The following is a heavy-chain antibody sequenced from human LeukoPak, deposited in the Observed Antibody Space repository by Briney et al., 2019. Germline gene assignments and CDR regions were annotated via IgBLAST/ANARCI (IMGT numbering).Heavy chain of an antibody. D-gene: IGHD1-26*01. V-gene: IGHV4-30-2*01. Sequence: PSQTLSLTCTVSGGSISSGGYYWSWIRQPPGKGLEWIGYIYHSGSTYYNPSLKSRLTISVDGSRNQFSLKLRSVTAADTAIYYCARSEDSGSYFSFDYWGQGTLVAVSS. CDR3: ARSEDSGSYFSFDY. CDR2: IYHSGST. CDR1: GGSISSGGYY. J-gene: IGHJ4*02.